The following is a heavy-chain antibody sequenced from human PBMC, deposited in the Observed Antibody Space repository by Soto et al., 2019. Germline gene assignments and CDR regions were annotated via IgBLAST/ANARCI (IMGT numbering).Heavy chain of an antibody. CDR2: ISFDGSTE. CDR3: ARSRQGSGSYTHFYYGLDV. Sequence: QVQLVESGGGVVQPGRSLRLSCAASGFTFISYAMHWVRQAPGKGLEWVAVISFDGSTEYYADSVKGRFTISRDNSKNTVYLQMNSLRFEDTAVYYCARSRQGSGSYTHFYYGLDVWGQGTTVTVSS. J-gene: IGHJ6*02. V-gene: IGHV3-30-3*01. CDR1: GFTFISYA. D-gene: IGHD3-10*01.